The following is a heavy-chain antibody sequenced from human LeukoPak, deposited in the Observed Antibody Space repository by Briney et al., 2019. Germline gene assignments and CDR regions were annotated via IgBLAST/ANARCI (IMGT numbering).Heavy chain of an antibody. V-gene: IGHV3-48*01. CDR2: ISSSSSTI. D-gene: IGHD6-19*01. J-gene: IGHJ3*02. Sequence: PGGSLRLSCAASGFTFSSYSMNWVRQAPGKGLEWVSHISSSSSTIHYADSVKGRFTISRDNAKNSLYLQMNSLRAEDTAVYYCAKRIGTAPAGYAFDIWGQGTMVTVSS. CDR1: GFTFSSYS. CDR3: AKRIGTAPAGYAFDI.